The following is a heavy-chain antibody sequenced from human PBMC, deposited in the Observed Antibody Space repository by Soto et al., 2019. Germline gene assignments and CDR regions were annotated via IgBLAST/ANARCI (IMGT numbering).Heavy chain of an antibody. CDR3: AIFRTVTTPFDY. CDR1: GFTFNDYA. Sequence: VQLVESGGDLVQPGRSLRLSCAASGFTFNDYAMHWVRQAPGKGLEWVSGISWNSGNIGYADSVKGRFSISRDNAKNSLYLQMNSLRAEDTALYYCAIFRTVTTPFDYWGQGTLVTVSS. D-gene: IGHD4-17*01. J-gene: IGHJ4*02. V-gene: IGHV3-9*01. CDR2: ISWNSGNI.